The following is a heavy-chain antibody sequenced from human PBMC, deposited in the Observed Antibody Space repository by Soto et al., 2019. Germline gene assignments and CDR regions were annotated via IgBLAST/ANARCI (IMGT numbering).Heavy chain of an antibody. CDR1: GFTFDDNA. J-gene: IGHJ4*02. Sequence: GGSLRLSCAVSGFTFDDNAMHWVRQAPEEGLEWVSGINWKSDIGYADSVKGRFTISRNNAENSLYLQMNSLRAEDTALYYCAISQDRGGRTTFIYWGQGT. CDR3: AISQDRGGRTTFIY. V-gene: IGHV3-9*01. D-gene: IGHD3-16*01. CDR2: INWKSDI.